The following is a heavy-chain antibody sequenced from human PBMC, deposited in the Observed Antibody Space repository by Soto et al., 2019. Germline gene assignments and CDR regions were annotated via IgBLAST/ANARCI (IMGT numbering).Heavy chain of an antibody. D-gene: IGHD3-22*01. J-gene: IGHJ5*02. Sequence: QVQLVESGGGVVQPGRSLRLSCAASGFTFSSYGMHWVRQAPGKGLEWVAVIRYDGSNKYYADSVKGRFTISRDNSKNTLYLQMNSLRAEDTAVYYCARDRYYDSSGYMLAWGQGTLVTVSS. CDR3: ARDRYYDSSGYMLA. V-gene: IGHV3-33*01. CDR1: GFTFSSYG. CDR2: IRYDGSNK.